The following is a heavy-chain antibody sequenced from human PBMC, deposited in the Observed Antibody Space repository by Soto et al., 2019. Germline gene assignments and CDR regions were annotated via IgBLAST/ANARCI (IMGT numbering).Heavy chain of an antibody. CDR3: ARDRYGSGSYSSLVFDY. Sequence: SVKVSCKASGGTFSSYAIGWVRQAPGQGLEWMGGIIPIFGTANYAQKFQGRVTITADESTSTAYMELSSLRSEDTAVYYCARDRYGSGSYSSLVFDYWGQATLVTVSS. CDR2: IIPIFGTA. D-gene: IGHD3-10*01. J-gene: IGHJ4*02. CDR1: GGTFSSYA. V-gene: IGHV1-69*13.